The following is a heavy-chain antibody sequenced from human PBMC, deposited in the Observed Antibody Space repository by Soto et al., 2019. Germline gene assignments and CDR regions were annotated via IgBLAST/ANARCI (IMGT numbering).Heavy chain of an antibody. J-gene: IGHJ6*02. CDR1: GYIFTSYW. CDR2: IHGGDSDT. V-gene: IGHV5-51*01. Sequence: GESLKISCKGSGYIFTSYWIGWVRQMPGKGLEWMGIIHGGDSDTRYSPSFQGQVTISADKSISTAYLQWSSLKASDTAMYYCARHGPRVYYDNSDYYYYGMDVWGQGTTVTVSS. CDR3: ARHGPRVYYDNSDYYYYGMDV. D-gene: IGHD3-22*01.